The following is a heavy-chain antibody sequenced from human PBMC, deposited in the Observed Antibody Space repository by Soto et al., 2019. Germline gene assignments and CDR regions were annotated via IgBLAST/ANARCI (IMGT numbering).Heavy chain of an antibody. J-gene: IGHJ3*02. CDR3: ARDVSPDAFDI. Sequence: ASVKVSCKASGYRFTGYAMHWVRQAPGQRLEWMGWINAGNGNTKYSQKFQGRVTITRDTSASTAYMELSSLRSEDTAVYYCARDVSPDAFDIWGQGTMVTVSS. CDR1: GYRFTGYA. CDR2: INAGNGNT. V-gene: IGHV1-3*01.